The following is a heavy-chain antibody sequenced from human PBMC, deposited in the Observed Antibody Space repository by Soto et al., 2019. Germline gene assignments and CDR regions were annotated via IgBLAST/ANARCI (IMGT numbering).Heavy chain of an antibody. CDR1: GYSFTIYC. V-gene: IGHV5-51*01. Sequence: GESLKMSCTGSGYSFTIYCIGLVLQMPGKGLDWMGIIYPGDSDTRYSPSFQGQVTISADKSISTAYLQWSSLKASDTAMYYCARFGEGGSGSSPDLVDYWGQGTLVTSPQ. J-gene: IGHJ4*02. CDR2: IYPGDSDT. CDR3: ARFGEGGSGSSPDLVDY. D-gene: IGHD3-10*01.